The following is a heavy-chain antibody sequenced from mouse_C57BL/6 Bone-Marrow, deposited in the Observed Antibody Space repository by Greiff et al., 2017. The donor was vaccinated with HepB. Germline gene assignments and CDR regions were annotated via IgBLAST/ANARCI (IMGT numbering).Heavy chain of an antibody. V-gene: IGHV1-55*01. CDR2: IYPGSGST. J-gene: IGHJ3*01. CDR3: AIITTVVVPAY. D-gene: IGHD1-1*01. Sequence: QVQLQQPGAELVKPGASVKMSCKASGYTFTSYWITWVKQRPGQGLEWIGDIYPGSGSTNYNEKFKSKATLTVETSSSSAYMQLSSLTSEDSALYYCAIITTVVVPAYWGQGTLVTVSA. CDR1: GYTFTSYW.